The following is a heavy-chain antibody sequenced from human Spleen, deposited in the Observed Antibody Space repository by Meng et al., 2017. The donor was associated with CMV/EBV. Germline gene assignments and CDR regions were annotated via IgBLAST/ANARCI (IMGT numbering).Heavy chain of an antibody. CDR1: GFTFSTYD. J-gene: IGHJ4*02. CDR2: TGTHGDT. V-gene: IGHV3-13*01. Sequence: GGSLRLSCAASGFTFSTYDMHWVRQTTGKGLEWVSATGTHGDTYYADSVKGRFTVSREDAKNSFYLQMNSLRAEDTAVYYCARGPSEQSAYLDYWGQGTLVTVSS. CDR3: ARGPSEQSAYLDY. D-gene: IGHD1/OR15-1a*01.